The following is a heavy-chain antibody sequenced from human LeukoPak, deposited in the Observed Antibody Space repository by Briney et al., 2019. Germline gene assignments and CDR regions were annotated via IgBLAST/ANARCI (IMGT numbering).Heavy chain of an antibody. CDR2: IIPILGIA. Sequence: GASVKVSCKASGGTFSSYAISWVRQAPGQGLEWMGRIIPILGIANYAQKFQGRVTITADKSTSTAYMELSSLRSEDTAVYYCARRVVPAAMSGSWFDPWGQGTLVTVSS. V-gene: IGHV1-69*04. J-gene: IGHJ5*02. D-gene: IGHD2-2*01. CDR3: ARRVVPAAMSGSWFDP. CDR1: GGTFSSYA.